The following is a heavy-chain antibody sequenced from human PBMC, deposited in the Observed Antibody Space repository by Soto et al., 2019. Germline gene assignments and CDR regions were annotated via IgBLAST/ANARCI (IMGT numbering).Heavy chain of an antibody. D-gene: IGHD6-13*01. V-gene: IGHV1-8*01. J-gene: IGHJ6*03. CDR3: ARVEAAAGGGYYYYYYMDV. CDR1: GYTFTSYD. Sequence: GASVKVSCKASGYTFTSYDINWVRQATGQGLEWMGWMNPNSGNTGYAQKFQGRVTMTRNTSISTAYMELSSLRSEDTAVYYCARVEAAAGGGYYYYYYMDVWGEGTTVTVSS. CDR2: MNPNSGNT.